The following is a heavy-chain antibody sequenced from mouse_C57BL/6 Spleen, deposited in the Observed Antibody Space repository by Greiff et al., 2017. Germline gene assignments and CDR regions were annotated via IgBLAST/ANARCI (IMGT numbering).Heavy chain of an antibody. CDR3: AREEGVYDYDEAMDY. D-gene: IGHD2-4*01. Sequence: VKLMESGAELARPGASVKLSCKASGYTFTSYGISWVKQRTGQGLEWIGEIYPRSGNTYYNEKFKGKATLTADKSSSTAYMELRSLTSEDSAVYFCAREEGVYDYDEAMDYWGQGTSVTVSS. V-gene: IGHV1-81*01. CDR2: IYPRSGNT. J-gene: IGHJ4*01. CDR1: GYTFTSYG.